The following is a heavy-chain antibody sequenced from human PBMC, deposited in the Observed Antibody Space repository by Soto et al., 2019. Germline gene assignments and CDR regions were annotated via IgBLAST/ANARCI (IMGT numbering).Heavy chain of an antibody. Sequence: GGSLRLSCAASEFSFSSYALNWVRQAPGKGLEWVSAISATGTTTYYADSVKGRFTISRDNSKRTLFLQMDSLSPEDTAVYYCATYSSPFDDWGQGTLVTVSS. V-gene: IGHV3-23*01. CDR3: ATYSSPFDD. CDR1: EFSFSSYA. CDR2: ISATGTTT. D-gene: IGHD6-13*01. J-gene: IGHJ4*02.